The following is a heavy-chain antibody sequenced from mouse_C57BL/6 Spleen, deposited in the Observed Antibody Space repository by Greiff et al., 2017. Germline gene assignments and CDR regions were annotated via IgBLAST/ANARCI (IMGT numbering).Heavy chain of an antibody. D-gene: IGHD1-1*01. Sequence: QVQLQQPGAELVMPGASVKLSCKASGYTFTSYWMHWVKQRPGQGLEWIGEIDPSDSYTNYNQKFKGKSTLTVDKSSSTAYSQLSSLTSEDSAVYYCASGGSGAMDCWGQGTSVTVSS. CDR2: IDPSDSYT. CDR1: GYTFTSYW. J-gene: IGHJ4*01. V-gene: IGHV1-69*01. CDR3: ASGGSGAMDC.